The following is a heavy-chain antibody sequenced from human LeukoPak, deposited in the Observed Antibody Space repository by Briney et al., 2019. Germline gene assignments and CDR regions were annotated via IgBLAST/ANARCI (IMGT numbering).Heavy chain of an antibody. Sequence: GRSLRLSRAASGFIFNNYGLVWVSQAPGKGLEWVSAISNDGGGTTYADFVKGRFSVSRDNSKNTLFLQMNSLRAEDTALYYCAKGSSGYFFDLWGQGTLVTVSS. CDR1: GFIFNNYG. CDR2: ISNDGGGT. CDR3: AKGSSGYFFDL. J-gene: IGHJ4*02. V-gene: IGHV3-23*01. D-gene: IGHD3-22*01.